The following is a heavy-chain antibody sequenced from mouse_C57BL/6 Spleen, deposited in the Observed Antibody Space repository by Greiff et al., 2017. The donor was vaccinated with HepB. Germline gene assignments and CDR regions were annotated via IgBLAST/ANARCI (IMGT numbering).Heavy chain of an antibody. CDR1: GYTFTSYW. D-gene: IGHD2-2*01. CDR2: IDPNSGGT. Sequence: VQLQQSGAELVKPGASVKLSCKASGYTFTSYWMHWVKQRPGRGLEWIGRIDPNSGGTKYNEKFKSKATLTVDKPSSTAYMQLSSLTSEDSAVYYCASTMVTNYYAMDYWGQGTSVTVSS. V-gene: IGHV1-72*01. J-gene: IGHJ4*01. CDR3: ASTMVTNYYAMDY.